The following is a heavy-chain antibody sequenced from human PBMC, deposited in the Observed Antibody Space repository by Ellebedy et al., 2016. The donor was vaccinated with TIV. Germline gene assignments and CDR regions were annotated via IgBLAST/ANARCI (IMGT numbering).Heavy chain of an antibody. D-gene: IGHD1-20*01. CDR1: GFTFSMYD. V-gene: IGHV3-48*01. Sequence: GESLKISCAASGFTFSMYDMNWARQAPGKGLEWVAHISSSGATIYYADSVKGRFTISRDNAKNSLYLQMNSLRAEDTAVYYCAKYLTGWQVDYWGQGTLVTVSS. J-gene: IGHJ4*02. CDR3: AKYLTGWQVDY. CDR2: ISSSGATI.